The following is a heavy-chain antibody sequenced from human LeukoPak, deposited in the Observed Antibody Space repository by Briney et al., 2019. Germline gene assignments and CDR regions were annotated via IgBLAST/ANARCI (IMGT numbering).Heavy chain of an antibody. J-gene: IGHJ4*02. V-gene: IGHV4-39*07. Sequence: PSETLSLTCTVSGGSISNSSYYWGWIRQPPGKGLEWIGTIYYSGSTYYNPSLKSRVTISVDTSKNQFSLKLSSVTAADTAVYYCARSRTYSSSWYRGPYYFDYWGQGTLVTVSS. CDR3: ARSRTYSSSWYRGPYYFDY. D-gene: IGHD6-13*01. CDR1: GGSISNSSYY. CDR2: IYYSGST.